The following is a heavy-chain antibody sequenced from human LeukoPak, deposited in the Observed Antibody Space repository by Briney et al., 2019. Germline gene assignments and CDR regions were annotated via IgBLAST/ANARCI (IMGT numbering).Heavy chain of an antibody. J-gene: IGHJ4*02. CDR1: GFTFDDYA. CDR3: AKDLLGSGSREGDY. CDR2: ISGDGGST. D-gene: IGHD3-10*01. Sequence: PGGSLRLSCAASGFTFDDYAMHWVRPAPGKGLEWVSLISGDGGSTYYADSVKGRFTISRDNSKNSLYLQMNSLRTEDTALYYCAKDLLGSGSREGDYWGQGTLVTVSS. V-gene: IGHV3-43*02.